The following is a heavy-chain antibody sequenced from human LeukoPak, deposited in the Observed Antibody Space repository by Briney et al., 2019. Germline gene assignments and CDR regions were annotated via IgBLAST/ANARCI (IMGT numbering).Heavy chain of an antibody. V-gene: IGHV1-46*01. CDR3: ASGEPKYYDILTGYYPFDY. CDR1: GYTFTSCY. CDR2: INPSGGST. D-gene: IGHD3-9*01. J-gene: IGHJ4*02. Sequence: ASVKVSCKASGYTFTSCYMHWVRQAPGQGLEWMGIINPSGGSTSYAQKFQGRVTMTRDTSTSTVYMELSSPRSEDTAVYYCASGEPKYYDILTGYYPFDYWGQGTLVTVSS.